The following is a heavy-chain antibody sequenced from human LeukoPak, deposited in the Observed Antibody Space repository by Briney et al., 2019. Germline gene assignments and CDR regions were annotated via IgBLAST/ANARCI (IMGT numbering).Heavy chain of an antibody. D-gene: IGHD3-3*01. Sequence: ASVKVSCKASGFTFTSSAVQWVRQARGQRLEWIGWIVVGSGNTNYAQKFQERVTITRDMSTSTAYMELSSLRSEDTAVYYCAAAADFWSGYRFDYWGQGTLVTVSS. CDR1: GFTFTSSA. CDR2: IVVGSGNT. V-gene: IGHV1-58*01. CDR3: AAAADFWSGYRFDY. J-gene: IGHJ4*02.